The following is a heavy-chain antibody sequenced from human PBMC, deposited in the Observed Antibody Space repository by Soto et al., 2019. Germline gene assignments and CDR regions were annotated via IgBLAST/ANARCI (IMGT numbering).Heavy chain of an antibody. CDR3: ARQASGYYYGWFVP. Sequence: QLLLQESGPGLVKPSETLSLTCTVSGGSILDSTYYWAWIRQSPGKGLEWIGSIFYSGGTFYTPSLKSRVPMSVDTSNNQFSLKLSSVTAADTAVYYCARQASGYYYGWFVPWGQGTLVTVSS. J-gene: IGHJ5*02. CDR1: GGSILDSTYY. D-gene: IGHD3-22*01. V-gene: IGHV4-39*01. CDR2: IFYSGGT.